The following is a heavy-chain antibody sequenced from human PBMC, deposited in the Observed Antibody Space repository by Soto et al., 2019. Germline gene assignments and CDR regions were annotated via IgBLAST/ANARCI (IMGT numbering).Heavy chain of an antibody. J-gene: IGHJ6*02. D-gene: IGHD3-22*01. CDR2: IKEDGSEK. CDR3: ARGWGYFVSSVFPYLYAIDF. V-gene: IGHV3-7*01. CDR1: GFTFSTYW. Sequence: AGGSLRLSCAASGFTFSTYWMSWVRQAPGKGLEWVANIKEDGSEKYYVDSVEGRFTISRDNAKNSLYLQMTSLRAEDTALYYCARGWGYFVSSVFPYLYAIDFCGQATTVTVSS.